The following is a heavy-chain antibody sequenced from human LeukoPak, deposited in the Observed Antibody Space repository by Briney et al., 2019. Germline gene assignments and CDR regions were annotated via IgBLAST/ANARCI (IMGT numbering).Heavy chain of an antibody. Sequence: GSLRLSCAASGFTFSSYWMHWVRQAPGKGLVWVSRINSDGSSTSYADSVKGRFTISRDNAKNTLYLQMSSLRAEDAAVYYCARVQVAANTDYWYFDLWGRGTLVLVSS. J-gene: IGHJ2*01. CDR3: ARVQVAANTDYWYFDL. CDR1: GFTFSSYW. CDR2: INSDGSST. D-gene: IGHD2-15*01. V-gene: IGHV3-74*01.